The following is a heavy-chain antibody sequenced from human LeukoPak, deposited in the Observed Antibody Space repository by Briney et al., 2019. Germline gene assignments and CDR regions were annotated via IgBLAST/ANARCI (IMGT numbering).Heavy chain of an antibody. V-gene: IGHV3-21*01. Sequence: GGSLRLSCAASGFTFSSYSMSWVRQAPGKGLEWVSSISSSSSYIYYADSVKGRFTISRDNAKNSLYLQMNSLRAEDTAVYYCARDRYYDFWSGSPFDYSGQGTLVTVSS. CDR2: ISSSSSYI. CDR3: ARDRYYDFWSGSPFDY. CDR1: GFTFSSYS. J-gene: IGHJ4*02. D-gene: IGHD3-3*01.